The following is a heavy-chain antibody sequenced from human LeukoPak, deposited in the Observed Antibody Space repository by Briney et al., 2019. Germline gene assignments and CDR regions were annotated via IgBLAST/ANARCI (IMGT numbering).Heavy chain of an antibody. J-gene: IGHJ4*02. Sequence: SETLSLTCTVSGGSISSSSYYWGWIRQPPGKGLEWIGTIYYSGSTYYNPSLKSRVTISIDTSKNQFSLKLSSVTAADTAVYYCARQRYYYGSGSAYWGQGTLVTVSS. D-gene: IGHD3-10*01. CDR2: IYYSGST. CDR1: GGSISSSSYY. CDR3: ARQRYYYGSGSAY. V-gene: IGHV4-39*01.